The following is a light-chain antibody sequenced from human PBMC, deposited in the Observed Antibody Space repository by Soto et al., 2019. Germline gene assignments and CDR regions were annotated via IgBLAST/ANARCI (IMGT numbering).Light chain of an antibody. CDR1: QSVGNN. CDR2: EPS. J-gene: IGKJ4*01. CDR3: QEHAHWYLT. Sequence: EIVLTQSPATLSLSPGERATLSCRASQSVGNNLAWYHQKPGEAPGLLIYEPSPRATAIPARFSGCGSGTDFTLTISSLEPEDFAVYYRQEHAHWYLTFGGGTKVHIK. V-gene: IGKV3-11*01.